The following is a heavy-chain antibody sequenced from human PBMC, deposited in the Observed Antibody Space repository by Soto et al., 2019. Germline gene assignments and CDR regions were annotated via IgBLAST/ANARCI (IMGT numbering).Heavy chain of an antibody. CDR3: ARDYSLYDYYYYYGMDV. J-gene: IGHJ6*02. Sequence: QAQLVESGGGVVQPGRSLRLSCAASGFTFNIYAMHWVRQAPGKGLEWVALISHDGSNQYYTDSVKGRFTIARDFSKSTLYLQMNSLRAEDTAVYYCARDYSLYDYYYYYGMDVWGQGTTVTVSS. D-gene: IGHD6-13*01. CDR2: ISHDGSNQ. CDR1: GFTFNIYA. V-gene: IGHV3-30-3*01.